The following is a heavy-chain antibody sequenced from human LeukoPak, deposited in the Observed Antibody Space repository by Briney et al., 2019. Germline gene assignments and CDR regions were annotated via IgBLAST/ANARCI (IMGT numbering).Heavy chain of an antibody. CDR3: ARGYSGSLD. CDR1: GFTFNSYW. D-gene: IGHD1-26*01. V-gene: IGHV3-74*01. Sequence: GGSLRLSCAASGFTFNSYWMHWVRQAPGKGLVWVSRINNDGSNTIYADSVKGRFTISRDNAKNTLYLQMNSLRAEDTAVYYRARGYSGSLDWGQGTLVTVSS. CDR2: INNDGSNT. J-gene: IGHJ4*02.